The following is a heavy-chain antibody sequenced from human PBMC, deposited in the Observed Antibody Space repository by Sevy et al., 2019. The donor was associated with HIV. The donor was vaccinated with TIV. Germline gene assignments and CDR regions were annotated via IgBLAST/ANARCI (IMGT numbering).Heavy chain of an antibody. V-gene: IGHV5-51*01. CDR3: STSRSGYFDSSRYYIY. J-gene: IGHJ4*02. Sequence: GESLKISCKGSGYSFTSHWIGWVRHMPGKGLEWMGIIFPDDSETRYSPSFQGQVTFSADKSINTAYLQWGSLKASDTAMYYCSTSRSGYFDSSRYYIYWGQGTLVTVSS. D-gene: IGHD3-22*01. CDR1: GYSFTSHW. CDR2: IFPDDSET.